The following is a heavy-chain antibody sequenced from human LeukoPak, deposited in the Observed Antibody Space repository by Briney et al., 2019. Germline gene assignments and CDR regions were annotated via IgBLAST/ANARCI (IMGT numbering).Heavy chain of an antibody. CDR3: ATTPRIAAAGYYYYGMDV. D-gene: IGHD6-13*01. CDR2: IWYDGGNK. CDR1: GFTFSSYG. J-gene: IGHJ6*02. V-gene: IGHV3-33*01. Sequence: GGSLRLSCAASGFTFSSYGMHWVRQAPGKGLEWVAVIWYDGGNKYYADSVKGRFTISRDNSKNTLYLQMNSLRAEDTAVYYCATTPRIAAAGYYYYGMDVWGQGTTVTVSS.